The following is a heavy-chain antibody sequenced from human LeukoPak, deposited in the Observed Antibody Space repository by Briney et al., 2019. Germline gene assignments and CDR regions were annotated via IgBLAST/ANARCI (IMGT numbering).Heavy chain of an antibody. V-gene: IGHV4-30-2*01. CDR3: ARAVSGRFDY. D-gene: IGHD6-19*01. Sequence: PSETLSLTCAVSGGSISSGGYSWSWIRQPPGKGLEWIGYIYHSGSTYYNPSLKSRVTISVDRSKNQFSLKLSSVTAADTAMYYCARAVSGRFDYWGQGTLVTVSS. CDR1: GGSISSGGYS. CDR2: IYHSGST. J-gene: IGHJ4*02.